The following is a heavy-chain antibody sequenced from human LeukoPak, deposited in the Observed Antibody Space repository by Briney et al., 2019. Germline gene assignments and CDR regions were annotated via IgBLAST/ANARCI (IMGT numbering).Heavy chain of an antibody. CDR2: ISGSGRST. J-gene: IGHJ4*02. V-gene: IGHV3-23*01. CDR1: RFTLSSYV. CDR3: ARDHNWAFDY. D-gene: IGHD1-1*01. Sequence: GGSLRLSCAAPRFTLSSYVMSWVRQAPGKGLECVAAISGSGRSTYYADSVRGRFTISRDNAENSLYLQMNGLREEDTAMYYCARDHNWAFDYWGQGTLVTVSS.